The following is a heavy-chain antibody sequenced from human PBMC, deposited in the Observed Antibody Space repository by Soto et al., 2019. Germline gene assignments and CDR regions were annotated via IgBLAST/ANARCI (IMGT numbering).Heavy chain of an antibody. V-gene: IGHV5-10-1*01. CDR3: ARQYYDDSSGYYFPDY. J-gene: IGHJ4*02. Sequence: GESLKISCKGSGYSFTSYWISWVRQMPGKGLEWMGRIDPSDSYTNYSPSFQGHVTISADKSISTAYLQWSSLKASDTAMYYCARQYYDDSSGYYFPDYWGQGTLVTVSS. CDR1: GYSFTSYW. CDR2: IDPSDSYT. D-gene: IGHD3-22*01.